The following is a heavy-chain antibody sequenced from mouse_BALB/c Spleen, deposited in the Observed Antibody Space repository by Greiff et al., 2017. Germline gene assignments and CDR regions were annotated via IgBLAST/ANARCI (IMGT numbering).Heavy chain of an antibody. CDR2: ISNGGGST. J-gene: IGHJ4*01. D-gene: IGHD2-2*01. V-gene: IGHV5-12-2*01. Sequence: EVQGVESGGGLVQPGGSLKLSCAASGFTFSSYTMSWVRQTPEKRLEWVAYISNGGGSTYYPDTVKGRFTISRDNAKNTLYLQMSSLKSEDTAMYYCARVYGYDDYYAMDYWGQGTSVTVSS. CDR3: ARVYGYDDYYAMDY. CDR1: GFTFSSYT.